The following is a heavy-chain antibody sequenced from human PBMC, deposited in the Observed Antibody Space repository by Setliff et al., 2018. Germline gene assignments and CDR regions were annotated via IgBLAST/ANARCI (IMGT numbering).Heavy chain of an antibody. J-gene: IGHJ5*02. D-gene: IGHD6-6*01. Sequence: SETLSLTCTAYGGTFSDYHWTWIRQPPGKGLEWIGEINHSGSTNYNPSLKSRVTISVDTSKNQFSLTMSSVTAADAAVYYCARGRNVAARLLDTWGQGSRVTVSS. V-gene: IGHV4-34*01. CDR1: GGTFSDYH. CDR3: ARGRNVAARLLDT. CDR2: INHSGST.